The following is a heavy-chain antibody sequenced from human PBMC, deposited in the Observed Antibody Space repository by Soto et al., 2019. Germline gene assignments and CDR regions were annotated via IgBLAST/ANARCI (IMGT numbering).Heavy chain of an antibody. J-gene: IGHJ3*02. CDR3: ARYYDFWSGYYAFDI. V-gene: IGHV3-66*01. Sequence: GGSLRLYCSACGFSVSSNYMSWVRQAPGKGLQWVSLVYSGGSTNYADSVKDRFIISRDNSKNTLYLQMNSLRAEDTAVYYCARYYDFWSGYYAFDIWGQGTVVTVSS. CDR2: VYSGGST. CDR1: GFSVSSNY. D-gene: IGHD3-3*01.